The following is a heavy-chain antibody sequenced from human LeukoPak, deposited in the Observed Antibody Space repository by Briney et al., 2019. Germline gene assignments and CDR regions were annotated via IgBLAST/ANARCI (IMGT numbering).Heavy chain of an antibody. J-gene: IGHJ4*02. CDR2: IYYSAST. Sequence: SETLSLTCTVSGGSISSSSYYWGWIRQPPRKGLEWIGSIYYSASTYYNSSLKSQVNISIAPFTNQFSLNVRLVTAADTAVYYCARHVIAVAGLDYWGQGTLVTVSS. CDR1: GGSISSSSYY. CDR3: ARHVIAVAGLDY. V-gene: IGHV4-39*01. D-gene: IGHD6-13*01.